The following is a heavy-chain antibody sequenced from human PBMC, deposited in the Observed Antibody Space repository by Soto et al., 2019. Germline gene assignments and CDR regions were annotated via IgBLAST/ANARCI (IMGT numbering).Heavy chain of an antibody. CDR3: AHGSGWLSDQ. Sequence: QITLKESGPTLVKPTQTLTLTCTFSGFSLDTFAVGVNWIRQPPGQPLEWLALIYWDDTKHYSSSLRNRLTIAKDTSKNQVVLTMTNMDPVDTATYYCAHGSGWLSDQWGQGTLVTVSS. J-gene: IGHJ4*02. D-gene: IGHD6-19*01. CDR1: GFSLDTFAVG. CDR2: IYWDDTK. V-gene: IGHV2-5*02.